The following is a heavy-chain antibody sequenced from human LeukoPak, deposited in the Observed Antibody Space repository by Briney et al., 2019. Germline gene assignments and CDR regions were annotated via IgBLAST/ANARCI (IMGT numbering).Heavy chain of an antibody. V-gene: IGHV4-59*01. CDR2: IYYSGST. Sequence: SETLSLTCAVYGGSFSGYYWSWIHQPPGKGLEWIGYIYYSGSTNYNPSLKSRVTISVDTSKNQFSLKLSSVTAADTAVYYCARELKGLRKEAGYYFDYWGQGTLVTVSS. CDR1: GGSFSGYY. J-gene: IGHJ4*02. D-gene: IGHD5-12*01. CDR3: ARELKGLRKEAGYYFDY.